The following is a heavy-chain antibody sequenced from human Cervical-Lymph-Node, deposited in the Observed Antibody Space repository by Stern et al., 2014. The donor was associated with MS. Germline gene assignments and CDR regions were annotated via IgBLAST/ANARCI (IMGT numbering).Heavy chain of an antibody. CDR3: ARPRGREAASALDY. D-gene: IGHD1-26*01. V-gene: IGHV1-69*09. Sequence: VQLVESGAEVKKPGSSVRVSCKASGGTFNTYTVYWVRQAPGQGLEWIGKIIQMFDLPVYAQGFQGRVTITLDKSTSTAYIALNSLTSEDTAVYYWARPRGREAASALDYWGQGTLVTVSS. J-gene: IGHJ4*02. CDR1: GGTFNTYT. CDR2: IIQMFDLP.